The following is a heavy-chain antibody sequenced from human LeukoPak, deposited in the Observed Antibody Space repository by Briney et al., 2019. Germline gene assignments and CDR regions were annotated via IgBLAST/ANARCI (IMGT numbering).Heavy chain of an antibody. J-gene: IGHJ5*02. CDR3: ARRQGMGYSSSWYGLRFDP. Sequence: SGTLSLTCDVSGDSISSSHWWSWVRQPPGKGLEWIGRIYHSGTTNYNPSLKSRVTISVDRSKNQFSLNLTSVTAADTAVYYCARRQGMGYSSSWYGLRFDPWGQGTLVTVSS. CDR1: GDSISSSHW. V-gene: IGHV4-4*02. D-gene: IGHD6-13*01. CDR2: IYHSGTT.